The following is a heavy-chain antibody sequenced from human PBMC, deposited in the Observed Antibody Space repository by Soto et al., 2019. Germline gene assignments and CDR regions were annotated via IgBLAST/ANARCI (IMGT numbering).Heavy chain of an antibody. CDR2: ISAYNGNT. J-gene: IGHJ6*03. Sequence: ASVKVSCKASGYTFTSYGISWVRQAPGQGLEWMGWISAYNGNTNYAQKLQGRVTMTTDTSTSTAYMELRSLRSDDTAVYYCARSPYGSGSRYYMDVWGKGTTVTVSS. CDR3: ARSPYGSGSRYYMDV. V-gene: IGHV1-18*01. CDR1: GYTFTSYG. D-gene: IGHD3-10*01.